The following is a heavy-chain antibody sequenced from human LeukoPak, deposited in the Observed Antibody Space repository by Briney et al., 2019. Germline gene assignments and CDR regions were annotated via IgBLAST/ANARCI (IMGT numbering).Heavy chain of an antibody. D-gene: IGHD2-15*01. CDR2: IIPIFGTA. J-gene: IGHJ4*02. V-gene: IGHV1-69*05. CDR3: ARNLGYCSGGSCPVVY. Sequence: ASVKVSCKASGGTFSSYAISWVRQAPGQGLEWMGGIIPIFGTANYAQKFQGRVTITTDESTSTAYMELSSLRSEDTAVYYCARNLGYCSGGSCPVVYWGQGTLVTVSS. CDR1: GGTFSSYA.